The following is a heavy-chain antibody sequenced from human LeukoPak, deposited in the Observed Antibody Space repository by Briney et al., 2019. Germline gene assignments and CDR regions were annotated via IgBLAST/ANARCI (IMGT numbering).Heavy chain of an antibody. CDR3: ARGPWELYYFDY. V-gene: IGHV3-74*01. Sequence: GGSLRLSCAASGFTFSSYWMHWVRQASGKGLVWVSRINSDGSSTSYADSVKGRFTISRDNAKNTLYLQMNSLRAEDTAVYYCARGPWELYYFDYWGQGTLVTVSS. J-gene: IGHJ4*02. D-gene: IGHD1-26*01. CDR2: INSDGSST. CDR1: GFTFSSYW.